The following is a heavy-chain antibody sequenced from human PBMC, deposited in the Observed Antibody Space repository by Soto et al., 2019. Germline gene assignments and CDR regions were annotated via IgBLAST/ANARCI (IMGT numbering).Heavy chain of an antibody. Sequence: QVQLQESGPGLVKPSETLSLTCTVSGGSISSYYWSWIRQPPGKGLEWIGYIYYSGSTNYNPSLKSRVPISVDTSKNQFSLKLSSVTAADTAVYYCATLRAGSGGFLFDYWGQGTPVTVSS. CDR2: IYYSGST. CDR3: ATLRAGSGGFLFDY. D-gene: IGHD3-10*01. J-gene: IGHJ4*02. V-gene: IGHV4-59*01. CDR1: GGSISSYY.